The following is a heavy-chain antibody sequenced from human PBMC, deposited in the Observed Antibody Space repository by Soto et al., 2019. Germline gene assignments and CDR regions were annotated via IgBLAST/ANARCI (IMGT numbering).Heavy chain of an antibody. V-gene: IGHV3-23*01. CDR2: ITGSGDDT. Sequence: EVQLLESGGGLVQPGGSLRLSCAASGFTFSSYVMSWVRQAPGKGLEWVSSITGSGDDTYDAVSVRVRFTISRDNSKNTLFLQMDSLRAEDAAIYYCARVDEVDIDCSRTSCYVGWFDPWGQGTLVTVSS. CDR3: ARVDEVDIDCSRTSCYVGWFDP. CDR1: GFTFSSYV. D-gene: IGHD2-2*01. J-gene: IGHJ5*02.